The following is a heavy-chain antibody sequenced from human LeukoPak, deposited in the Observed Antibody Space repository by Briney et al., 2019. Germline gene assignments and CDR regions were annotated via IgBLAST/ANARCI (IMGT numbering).Heavy chain of an antibody. Sequence: SETLSLTCTVSGYSISSGYYWGWIRQPPGKGLEWIGSIYHSGSTYYNPSLKSRVTISVDTSKNQFSLKLSSVTAADTAVYYCARRGRFGTFDYWGQGTLVTVSS. CDR1: GYSISSGYY. CDR3: ARRGRFGTFDY. J-gene: IGHJ4*02. D-gene: IGHD3-10*01. CDR2: IYHSGST. V-gene: IGHV4-38-2*02.